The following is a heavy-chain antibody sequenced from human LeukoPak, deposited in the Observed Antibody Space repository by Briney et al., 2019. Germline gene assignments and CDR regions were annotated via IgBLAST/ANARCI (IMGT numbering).Heavy chain of an antibody. CDR1: GFSLNDSGVG. CDR3: AHRIKAIGGFGY. V-gene: IGHV2-5*01. J-gene: IGHJ4*02. CDR2: IYWNDDL. Sequence: SGPTLVKPTQTLTLTCTFSGFSLNDSGVGVGWIRQPPGKALEWLALIYWNDDLSYSPSLKSRLTVTKDTSKYQVVLTMTNMDPVDTATYYCAHRIKAIGGFGYWGQGSLVTVSS. D-gene: IGHD3-16*01.